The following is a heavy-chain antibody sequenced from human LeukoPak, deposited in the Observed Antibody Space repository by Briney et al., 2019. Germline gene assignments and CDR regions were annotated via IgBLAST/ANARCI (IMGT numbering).Heavy chain of an antibody. D-gene: IGHD6-13*01. Sequence: PGGSLRLSCAASAFIFSHYGMHWVRQAPGKGLVWVSRVDIDGSTTTYADSVKGRFTISRDNAKNTLYLQMNSLRIEDTAVYYCARDLGGAAAETRGGQGTLVTVSS. CDR2: VDIDGSTT. J-gene: IGHJ4*02. CDR3: ARDLGGAAAETR. CDR1: AFIFSHYG. V-gene: IGHV3-74*01.